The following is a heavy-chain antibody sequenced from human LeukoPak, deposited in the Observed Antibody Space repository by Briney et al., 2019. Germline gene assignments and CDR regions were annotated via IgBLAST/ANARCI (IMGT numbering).Heavy chain of an antibody. CDR3: ARTYYDSSGYSGFDY. J-gene: IGHJ4*02. CDR2: IYSGGST. Sequence: GGSLRLSCAASGFTFSSYGMPWVRQAPGKGLEWVSVIYSGGSTYYADSVKGRFTISRDNSKNTLYLQMNSLRAEDTAVYYCARTYYDSSGYSGFDYWGQGTLVTVSS. V-gene: IGHV3-NL1*01. D-gene: IGHD3-22*01. CDR1: GFTFSSYG.